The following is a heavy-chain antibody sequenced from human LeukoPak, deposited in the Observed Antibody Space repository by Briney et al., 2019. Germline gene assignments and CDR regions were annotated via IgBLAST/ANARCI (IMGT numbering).Heavy chain of an antibody. CDR3: ARRARGTYYYDSRPRGAFDI. CDR2: INHRGST. V-gene: IGHV4-34*01. CDR1: GGSFSGYY. D-gene: IGHD3-22*01. J-gene: IGHJ3*02. Sequence: SETLSLTCAVYGGSFSGYYWSWIRQPPGKGLEWIGEINHRGSTNYNPSLKSRVTISVDTSKNQFSLKLSSVTAADTAVYYCARRARGTYYYDSRPRGAFDIWGQGTMVTVSS.